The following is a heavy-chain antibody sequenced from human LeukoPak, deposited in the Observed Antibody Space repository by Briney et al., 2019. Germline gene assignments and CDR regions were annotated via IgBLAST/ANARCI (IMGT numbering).Heavy chain of an antibody. D-gene: IGHD3-22*01. CDR2: ISWNSGSI. J-gene: IGHJ6*02. CDR1: GFTFDDYA. CDR3: AKDGTYYYDSSGSHYYYYGMDV. V-gene: IGHV3-9*01. Sequence: GGSLRLSCAASGFTFDDYAMHWVRQAPGKGLEWVSGISWNSGSIGYADSVKGRFTISRDNAKNSLYLQMNSLGAEDTALYYCAKDGTYYYDSSGSHYYYYGMDVWGQGTTVTVSS.